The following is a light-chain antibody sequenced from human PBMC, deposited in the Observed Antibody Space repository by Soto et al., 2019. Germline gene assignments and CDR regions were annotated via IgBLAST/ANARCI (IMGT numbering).Light chain of an antibody. J-gene: IGKJ4*01. CDR2: DTS. CDR1: QSFIIK. Sequence: EIVMTQSPATLSVSPGERATLSCRASQSFIIKLPWYHQKPGQAPRLLIYDTSTRATGIPARFSGSGSGTEFTLTINSLQSEDFAIYYCQRYNNWPLTFGGGTKVDIK. V-gene: IGKV3-15*01. CDR3: QRYNNWPLT.